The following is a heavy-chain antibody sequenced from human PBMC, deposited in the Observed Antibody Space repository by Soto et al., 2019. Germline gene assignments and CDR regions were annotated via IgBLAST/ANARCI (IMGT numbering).Heavy chain of an antibody. J-gene: IGHJ3*02. D-gene: IGHD3-16*02. Sequence: GGSLRLSCAASGFTFSSYGMHWVRQAPGKGLEWVAVISYDGSNKYYADSVKGRFTISRDNSKNTLYLQMNSLRAEDTAVYYCAKIGDYDYVWGSYRYTVSADAFDIWGQGTMVTVSS. CDR1: GFTFSSYG. V-gene: IGHV3-30*18. CDR2: ISYDGSNK. CDR3: AKIGDYDYVWGSYRYTVSADAFDI.